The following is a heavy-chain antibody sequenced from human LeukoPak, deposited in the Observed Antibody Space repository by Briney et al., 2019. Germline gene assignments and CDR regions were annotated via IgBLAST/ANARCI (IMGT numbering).Heavy chain of an antibody. CDR2: IYSGGTT. D-gene: IGHD3-10*01. J-gene: IGHJ5*02. CDR3: ARGFNRGFDP. CDR1: GGSISSSSYY. V-gene: IGHV3-53*01. Sequence: ETLSLTCTVSGGSISSSSYYWSWVRQAPGKGLEWVSVIYSGGTTYYADSVKGRFTFSRDNSMNMLHLQMNSLRAEDTAVYYCARGFNRGFDPWGQGTLVIVSS.